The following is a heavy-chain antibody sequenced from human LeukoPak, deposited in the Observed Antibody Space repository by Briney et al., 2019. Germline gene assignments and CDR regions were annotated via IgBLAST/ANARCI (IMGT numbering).Heavy chain of an antibody. J-gene: IGHJ6*03. CDR3: ARDQGSSGWTVYYYYYMDV. CDR1: GFTFDDHG. CDR2: INWNGGRT. D-gene: IGHD6-19*01. Sequence: PGGSLRLSCAASGFTFDDHGMNWVRQAPGKGLEWVSGINWNGGRTAYADSVKGRFTISRDNAKNSLDLQMNSLRAEDTALYYCARDQGSSGWTVYYYYYMDVWGKGTTVTVSS. V-gene: IGHV3-20*04.